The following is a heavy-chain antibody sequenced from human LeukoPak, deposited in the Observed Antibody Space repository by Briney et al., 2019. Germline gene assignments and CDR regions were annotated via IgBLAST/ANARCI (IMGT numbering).Heavy chain of an antibody. Sequence: GGSLRLSCAASGFTFSSYAMSWVRQAPGKGLEWVSAISDSGGSTYYADSVKGRFTISRDNSKNTLYLQMNSLRAEDTAVYYCTRDSSSWYRYYYYYMDVWGKGTTVTISS. J-gene: IGHJ6*03. CDR1: GFTFSSYA. V-gene: IGHV3-23*01. CDR2: ISDSGGST. D-gene: IGHD6-13*01. CDR3: TRDSSSWYRYYYYYMDV.